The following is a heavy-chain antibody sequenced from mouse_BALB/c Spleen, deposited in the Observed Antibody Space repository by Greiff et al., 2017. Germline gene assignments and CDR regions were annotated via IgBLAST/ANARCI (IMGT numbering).Heavy chain of an antibody. CDR1: GFAFSSYD. V-gene: IGHV5-12-1*01. CDR2: ISSGGGST. Sequence: EVQRVESGGGLVKPGGSLKLSCAASGFAFSSYDMSWVRQTPEKRLEWVAYISSGGGSTYYPDTVKGRFTISRDNAKNTLYLQMSSLKSEDTAMYYCARHEGSYFDYWGQGTTLTVSS. CDR3: ARHEGSYFDY. J-gene: IGHJ2*01.